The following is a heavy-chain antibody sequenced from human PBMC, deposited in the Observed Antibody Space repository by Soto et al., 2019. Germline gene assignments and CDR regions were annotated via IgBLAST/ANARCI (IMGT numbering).Heavy chain of an antibody. CDR1: GFTFSSYG. D-gene: IGHD5-12*01. CDR2: IWYDGSNK. Sequence: GGSLRLSCAASGFTFSSYGMHWVRQAPGKGLEWVAVIWYDGSNKYYADSVKGRFTISRDNSKNTLYLQMNSLRAEDTAVYYCAREVGIVATRLQNYYYYMDVWGKGTTVTVSS. V-gene: IGHV3-33*01. J-gene: IGHJ6*03. CDR3: AREVGIVATRLQNYYYYMDV.